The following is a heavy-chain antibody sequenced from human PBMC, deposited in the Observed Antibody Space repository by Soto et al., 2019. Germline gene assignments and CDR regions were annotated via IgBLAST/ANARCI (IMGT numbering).Heavy chain of an antibody. CDR1: GFTFSSYG. J-gene: IGHJ4*02. D-gene: IGHD3-22*01. Sequence: QVQLVESGGGVVQPGRSLRLSCAASGFTFSSYGMHWVRQAPGKGLEWVAVIWYDGSNKYYADSVKGRFTISRDKSKNTRHLQKNSLRAEDTAVYYCARDPYYDRSGYYLDYGGQGTLVTVSS. CDR3: ARDPYYDRSGYYLDY. CDR2: IWYDGSNK. V-gene: IGHV3-33*01.